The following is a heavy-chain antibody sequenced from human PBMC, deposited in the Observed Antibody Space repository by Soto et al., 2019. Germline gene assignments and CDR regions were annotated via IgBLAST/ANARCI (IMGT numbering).Heavy chain of an antibody. D-gene: IGHD2-2*01. J-gene: IGHJ4*02. V-gene: IGHV4-39*01. CDR2: IYYSGST. CDR1: GGSIISGSYY. CDR3: ARARLVVVPAAVDY. Sequence: PSETLSLTCTVSGGSIISGSYYWGWIRQPPGKGLEWIGSIYYSGSTYYNPSLKSRVTISVDTSKNQFSLKLSSVTAADTAVYYCARARLVVVPAAVDYWGQGTLVTVSS.